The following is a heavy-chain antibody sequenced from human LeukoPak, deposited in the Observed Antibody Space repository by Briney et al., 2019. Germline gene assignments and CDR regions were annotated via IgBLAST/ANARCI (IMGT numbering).Heavy chain of an antibody. CDR3: AKGGGFGKYYFDY. CDR2: IYSGGST. CDR1: GFTLSSNY. V-gene: IGHV3-66*01. Sequence: GGSLRLSCAASGFTLSSNYVGWVRQAPGKGLEWVSHIYSGGSTYHADSVKGRLTISRDTSENMVFLQMNSLRAEDTAVYYCAKGGGFGKYYFDYWGQGTLVTVSS. D-gene: IGHD3-16*01. J-gene: IGHJ4*02.